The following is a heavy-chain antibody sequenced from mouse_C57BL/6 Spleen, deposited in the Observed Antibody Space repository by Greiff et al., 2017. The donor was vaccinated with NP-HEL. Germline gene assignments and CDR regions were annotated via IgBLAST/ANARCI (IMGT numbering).Heavy chain of an antibody. V-gene: IGHV1-61*01. D-gene: IGHD2-4*01. J-gene: IGHJ1*03. CDR2: IYPSDSET. CDR3: ARGDYDRNWYFDV. CDR1: GYTFTSYW. Sequence: VQLQQPGAELVRPGSSVKLSCKASGYTFTSYWMDWVKQRPGQGLEWIGNIYPSDSETHYNQKFKDKATLTVDKSSSTAYMQLSSLTSEDSAVYYCARGDYDRNWYFDVWGTGTTVTVSS.